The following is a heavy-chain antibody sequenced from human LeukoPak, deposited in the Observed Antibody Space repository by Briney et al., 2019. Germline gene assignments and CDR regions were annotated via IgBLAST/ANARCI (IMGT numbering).Heavy chain of an antibody. CDR1: GGSFSGYY. CDR2: INHSGST. J-gene: IGHJ4*02. V-gene: IGHV4-34*01. D-gene: IGHD3-22*01. Sequence: SETLSLTCAVYGGSFSGYYWSWIRQPPGKGLEWIGEINHSGSTNYNPSLKSRVTISVDTSKNQFSLKLSSVTAADTAVYYCARGSRGYYYDSSGYPLFGYWGQGTLVTVSS. CDR3: ARGSRGYYYDSSGYPLFGY.